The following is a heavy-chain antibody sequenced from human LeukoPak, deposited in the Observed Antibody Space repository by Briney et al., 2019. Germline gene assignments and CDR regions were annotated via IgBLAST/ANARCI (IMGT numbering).Heavy chain of an antibody. CDR2: ISGSGGST. CDR3: AKDAYSSSWPASYYYYMDV. J-gene: IGHJ6*03. V-gene: IGHV3-23*01. CDR1: GFTFSNSW. D-gene: IGHD6-13*01. Sequence: PGGSLRPSCAGSGFTFSNSWMGWVRQAPGKGLEWVSAISGSGGSTYYADSVKGRFTISRDNSKNTLYLQMNSLRAEDTAVYYCAKDAYSSSWPASYYYYMDVWGKGTTVTVSS.